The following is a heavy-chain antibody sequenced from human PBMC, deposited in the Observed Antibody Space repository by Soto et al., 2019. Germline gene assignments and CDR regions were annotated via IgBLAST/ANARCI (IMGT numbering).Heavy chain of an antibody. V-gene: IGHV3-74*01. CDR2: MNEDGGTT. CDR1: GCTFSSYG. D-gene: IGHD7-27*01. CDR3: ASDTWGRADL. Sequence: GGSLRLSCAASGCTFSSYGMHWVRQSPGKGLVWVSRMNEDGGTTDYADSVKGRFNISRDNAKNTLYLQMNSLRVEDTAVYYCASDTWGRADLWGQGTTGTVSS. J-gene: IGHJ6*02.